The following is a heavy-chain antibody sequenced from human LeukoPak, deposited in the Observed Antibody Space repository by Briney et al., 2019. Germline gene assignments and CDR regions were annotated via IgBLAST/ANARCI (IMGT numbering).Heavy chain of an antibody. D-gene: IGHD6-19*01. V-gene: IGHV3-21*01. CDR3: ARGRGSCDY. Sequence: GGSLRLSCAASGFTFSSYSMNWVRQAPGRRLEWVSSISSSSSYIYYADSVKGRFTISRDNAKNSLYLQMNSLRAEDTAVYYCARGRGSCDYWGQGTLVTVSS. CDR2: ISSSSSYI. CDR1: GFTFSSYS. J-gene: IGHJ4*02.